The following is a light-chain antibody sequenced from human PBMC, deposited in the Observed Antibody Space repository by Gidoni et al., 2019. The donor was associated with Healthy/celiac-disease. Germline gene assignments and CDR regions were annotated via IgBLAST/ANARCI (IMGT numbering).Light chain of an antibody. CDR1: QSVSSY. J-gene: IGKJ4*01. CDR3: QQRSNWPPLT. CDR2: DAS. V-gene: IGKV3-11*01. Sequence: EIVLTQSPATLSLSPGERATLSCRASQSVSSYLAWYQQKPGQAPRLRIYDASNRATGIPARFSGSGSGTDFTLTISSLEPEDVAVYYCQQRSNWPPLTFGGGTKVEIK.